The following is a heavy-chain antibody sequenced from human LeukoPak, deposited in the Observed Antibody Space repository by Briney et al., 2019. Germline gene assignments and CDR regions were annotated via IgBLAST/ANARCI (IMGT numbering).Heavy chain of an antibody. CDR1: GGTFSSYA. Sequence: GASVTVSCKASGGTFSSYAISWVRQAPGQGLEWMGGIIPIFGTANYAQKFQGRVTITADESTSTAYMELSSLRSEDTAVYYCARYFWSGYSSGTAQYAFDIWGQGTMVTVSS. CDR2: IIPIFGTA. V-gene: IGHV1-69*13. D-gene: IGHD3-3*01. J-gene: IGHJ3*02. CDR3: ARYFWSGYSSGTAQYAFDI.